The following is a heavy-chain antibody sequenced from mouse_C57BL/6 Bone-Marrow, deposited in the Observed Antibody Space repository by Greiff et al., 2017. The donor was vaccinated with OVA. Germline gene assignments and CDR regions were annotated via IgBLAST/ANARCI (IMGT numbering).Heavy chain of an antibody. CDR3: ANAGDYERVLFAY. Sequence: VQLVASGPGLVAPSQSLPITCTASGFSLTCYGVSWVRQPPGKGLEWLGVIWGDGSTNYHSAFISRLSFSKDNSKIQVSVNLNILQTYDTATYYCANAGDYERVLFAYWGQGTLVTVSA. CDR2: IWGDGST. V-gene: IGHV2-3*01. CDR1: GFSLTCYG. J-gene: IGHJ3*01. D-gene: IGHD2-4*01.